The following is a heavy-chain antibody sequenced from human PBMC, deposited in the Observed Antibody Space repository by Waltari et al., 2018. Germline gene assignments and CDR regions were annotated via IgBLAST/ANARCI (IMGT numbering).Heavy chain of an antibody. Sequence: EVQLVQSGAEVKKPGESLKISCKGSGYSFTSYWIGWVRQMPGKGLEWVGIIYPGDSDTRYSPSFQGQVTISADKSISTAYLQWSSLKASDTAMYYCARHYPPYKVPYDAFDIWGQGTMVTVSS. CDR1: GYSFTSYW. D-gene: IGHD1-20*01. CDR3: ARHYPPYKVPYDAFDI. V-gene: IGHV5-51*01. J-gene: IGHJ3*02. CDR2: IYPGDSDT.